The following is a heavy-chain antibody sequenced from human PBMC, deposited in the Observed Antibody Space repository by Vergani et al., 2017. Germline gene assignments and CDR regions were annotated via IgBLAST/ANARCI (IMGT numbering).Heavy chain of an antibody. J-gene: IGHJ4*02. CDR2: TRNKANSYTT. CDR1: GFTFSDHY. Sequence: VQLVESGGGLVQPGGSLRLSCAASGFTFSDHYMDWVRPAPGKGLEWVGRTRNKANSYTTEYAASVKGRFTISRDDSKNSLYLQMNSLKTEDTAVYYCARARWDYGDYSLDYWGQGTLVTVSS. V-gene: IGHV3-72*01. D-gene: IGHD4-17*01. CDR3: ARARWDYGDYSLDY.